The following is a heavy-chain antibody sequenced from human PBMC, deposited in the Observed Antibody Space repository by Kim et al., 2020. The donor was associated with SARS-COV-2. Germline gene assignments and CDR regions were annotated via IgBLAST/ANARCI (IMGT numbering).Heavy chain of an antibody. D-gene: IGHD2-8*02. CDR1: GESFSGYQ. Sequence: SETLSLTCAVYGESFSGYQCSWIRKRPGPGLEWVGQIYHSGSINHNPSLNRRVPISTDTYKTQYSLKLTSVTVTDTGFSYCAGGRAAVVPAPVLGIVPYYEYFIMDVWGRGTTVIVSS. J-gene: IGHJ6*02. CDR3: AGGRAAVVPAPVLGIVPYYEYFIMDV. CDR2: IYHSGSI. V-gene: IGHV4-34*01.